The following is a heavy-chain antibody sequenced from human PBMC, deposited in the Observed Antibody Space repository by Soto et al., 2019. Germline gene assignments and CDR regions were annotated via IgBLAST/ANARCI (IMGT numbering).Heavy chain of an antibody. V-gene: IGHV1-3*01. CDR2: INAGNGNT. CDR1: GYTFTSYA. Sequence: ASVKVSCKASGYTFTSYAMHWVRQAPGQRLEWMGWINAGNGNTKYSQKLQGRVTMTTDTSTSTAYMELRSLRSDDTAVYYCARDPGMTTVTNFDYWGQGTLVTVSS. J-gene: IGHJ4*02. CDR3: ARDPGMTTVTNFDY. D-gene: IGHD4-17*01.